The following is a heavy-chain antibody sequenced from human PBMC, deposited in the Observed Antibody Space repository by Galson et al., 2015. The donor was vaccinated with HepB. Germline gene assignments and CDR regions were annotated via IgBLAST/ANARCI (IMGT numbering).Heavy chain of an antibody. V-gene: IGHV3-30-3*01. D-gene: IGHD3-22*01. CDR1: GFTFSSYA. Sequence: SLRLSCAASGFTFSSYAMHWVRQAPGKGLEWVAVISYDGSNKYYADSVKGRFTISRDNSKNTLYLQMNSLRAEDTAVYYCAREGYYSDSSGYYFDYWGQGTLVTVSS. CDR3: AREGYYSDSSGYYFDY. J-gene: IGHJ4*02. CDR2: ISYDGSNK.